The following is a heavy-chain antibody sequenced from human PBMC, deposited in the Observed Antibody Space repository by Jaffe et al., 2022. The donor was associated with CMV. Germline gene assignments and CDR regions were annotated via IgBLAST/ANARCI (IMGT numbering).Heavy chain of an antibody. CDR3: ARDRGEGGWLTRSDASDA. D-gene: IGHD6-19*01. CDR1: GASIASHY. J-gene: IGHJ3*01. Sequence: QVQLQEWGPGLVKPSETLSLTCTVSGASIASHYWSWYRQPAGKRLEWLGHFHAGGSAHYNPSLKSRVSMSADTSKNQLSLELTSVTAADTAVYYCARDRGEGGWLTRSDASDAWGQGTVVTVSS. CDR2: FHAGGSA. V-gene: IGHV4-4*07.